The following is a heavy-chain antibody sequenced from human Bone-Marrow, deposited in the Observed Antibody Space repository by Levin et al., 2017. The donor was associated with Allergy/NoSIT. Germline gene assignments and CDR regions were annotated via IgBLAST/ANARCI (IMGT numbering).Heavy chain of an antibody. CDR2: IRGDENEI. J-gene: IGHJ4*02. CDR3: VRDIDYGGNFDH. D-gene: IGHD3-16*01. Sequence: GESLKISCTVSGFTFNNYWMAWVRQAPGKGLEWVANIRGDENEIYYVDSVEGRFTISRDNAKNLLFLQMTGLRVEDTAVYYCVRDIDYGGNFDHWGRGTLVTVSS. CDR1: GFTFNNYW. V-gene: IGHV3-7*01.